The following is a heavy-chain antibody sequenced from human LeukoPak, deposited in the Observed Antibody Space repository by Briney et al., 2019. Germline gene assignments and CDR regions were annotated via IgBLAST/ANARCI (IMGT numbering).Heavy chain of an antibody. CDR1: GFTFVSYW. V-gene: IGHV3-74*01. Sequence: GGSLRLSCAASGFTFVSYWMHWVRQAPGKGLVWVSRINGYGSSTDFADSVKGRFTISRDNAKNTLYLQMNSLRAEDTAVYYCARDAPGNTAPDYWGQGTLVTVSS. CDR3: ARDAPGNTAPDY. D-gene: IGHD5-18*01. CDR2: INGYGSST. J-gene: IGHJ4*02.